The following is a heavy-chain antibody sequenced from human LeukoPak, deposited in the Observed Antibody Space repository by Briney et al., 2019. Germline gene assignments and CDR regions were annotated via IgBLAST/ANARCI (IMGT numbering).Heavy chain of an antibody. D-gene: IGHD2-15*01. CDR2: ISGSGGST. CDR1: GFTFSSYA. J-gene: IGHJ6*02. Sequence: GGSLRLSCAASGFTFSSYAMSWVRQAPGKGLEWVSAISGSGGSTYYADSVKGRFAISRDNSKNTLYLQMNSLRAEDTAVYYCVKDGSPQFSYYQYYYGMDVWGQGTTVTVSS. CDR3: VKDGSPQFSYYQYYYGMDV. V-gene: IGHV3-23*01.